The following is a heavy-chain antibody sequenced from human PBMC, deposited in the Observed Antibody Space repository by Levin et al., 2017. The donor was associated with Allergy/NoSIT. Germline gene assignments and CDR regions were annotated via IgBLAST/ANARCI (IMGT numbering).Heavy chain of an antibody. Sequence: SETLSLTCAVYGGSFSGYYWSWIRQPPGKGLEWIGEINHSGSTNYNPSLKSRVTISVDTSKNQFSLKLSSVTAADTAVYYCAAQEVQKGVCDYWGQGTLVTVSS. CDR2: INHSGST. CDR1: GGSFSGYY. V-gene: IGHV4-34*01. J-gene: IGHJ4*02. D-gene: IGHD1-1*01. CDR3: AAQEVQKGVCDY.